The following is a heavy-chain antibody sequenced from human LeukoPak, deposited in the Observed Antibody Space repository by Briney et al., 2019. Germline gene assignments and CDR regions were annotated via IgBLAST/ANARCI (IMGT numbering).Heavy chain of an antibody. CDR1: GFTFSNFL. D-gene: IGHD1-20*01. CDR2: IAGDGSRT. J-gene: IGHJ4*02. CDR3: AKPKDNSLYCFDY. Sequence: PGGSLRLSCAASGFTFSNFLMNWVRQGPGMALEWVSRIAGDGSRTFYADSVKGRFTISRDNSKNTLYLQMSSLRAEDTAVYYCAKPKDNSLYCFDYWGQGTLVTISS. V-gene: IGHV3-23*01.